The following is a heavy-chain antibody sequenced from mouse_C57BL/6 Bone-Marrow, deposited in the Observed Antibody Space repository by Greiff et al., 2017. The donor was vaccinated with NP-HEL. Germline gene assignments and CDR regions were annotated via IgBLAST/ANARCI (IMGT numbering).Heavy chain of an antibody. CDR2: INPNNGGT. Sequence: VQLQHSGPELVKPGASVKMSCKASGYTFTDYNMHWVKQSHGKSLEWIGYINPNNGGTSYNQKFKGKATLTVNKSSSTAYMELRSLTSEDSAVYYCARGAYYGNYGFAYWGQGTLVTVSA. J-gene: IGHJ3*01. D-gene: IGHD2-10*01. CDR3: ARGAYYGNYGFAY. V-gene: IGHV1-22*01. CDR1: GYTFTDYN.